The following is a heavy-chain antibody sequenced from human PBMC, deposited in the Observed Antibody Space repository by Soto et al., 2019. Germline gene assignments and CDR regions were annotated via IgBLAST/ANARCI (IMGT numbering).Heavy chain of an antibody. J-gene: IGHJ4*02. CDR3: ARATTYYYDSSGYYFDY. Sequence: PSETLSLTCTVSGGSISSGDYYWSWIRQPPGKGLEWTGYIYYSGSTYYNPSLKSRVTISVDTSKNQFSLKLSSVTAADTAVYYCARATTYYYDSSGYYFDYWGQGTLVTVSS. D-gene: IGHD3-22*01. CDR2: IYYSGST. CDR1: GGSISSGDYY. V-gene: IGHV4-30-4*01.